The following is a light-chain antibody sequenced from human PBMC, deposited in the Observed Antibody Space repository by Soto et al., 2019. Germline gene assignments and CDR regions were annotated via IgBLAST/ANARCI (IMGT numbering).Light chain of an antibody. J-gene: IGKJ2*01. CDR3: MQALQTPYT. Sequence: EIVMTQSPPSLTFTPGEQAAISCISSQMLLHSNGNNFLDWYLQKPGQSPQLLIYLGSDRASGVPDRVSGSGAGTDFTLKISRVEAEDVGVYYCMQALQTPYTFGQGTKVDIK. CDR1: QMLLHSNGNNF. V-gene: IGKV2-28*01. CDR2: LGS.